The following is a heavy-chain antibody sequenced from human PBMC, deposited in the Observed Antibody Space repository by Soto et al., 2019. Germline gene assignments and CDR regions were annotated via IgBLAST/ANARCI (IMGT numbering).Heavy chain of an antibody. J-gene: IGHJ4*02. CDR3: AKDPSIFGYFDY. Sequence: PGGSRSLSFAASGFPFSMSAMTWVCQAPGKGLDXVSTAXXNXRXTXYXXXXKGRFTISRDNSKNTLYLQMHSLRAEHTAVYYCAKDPSIFGYFDYWGQGTLVTVSS. CDR1: GFPFSMSA. CDR2: AXXNXRXT. V-gene: IGHV3-23*01. D-gene: IGHD6-6*01.